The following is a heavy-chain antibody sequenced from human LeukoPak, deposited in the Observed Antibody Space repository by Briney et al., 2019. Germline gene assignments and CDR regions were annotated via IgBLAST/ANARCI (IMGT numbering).Heavy chain of an antibody. D-gene: IGHD3-22*01. CDR2: IYYSGST. CDR1: GGSISSYY. V-gene: IGHV4-59*01. CDR3: ARDGGTSSAGAFDI. Sequence: PSETLSLTCTVSGGSISSYYWSWIRRPPGKGLEWIGYIYYSGSTNYNPSLKSRVTISVDTSKNQFSLKLSSVTAADTAVYYCARDGGTSSAGAFDIWGQGTMVTVSS. J-gene: IGHJ3*02.